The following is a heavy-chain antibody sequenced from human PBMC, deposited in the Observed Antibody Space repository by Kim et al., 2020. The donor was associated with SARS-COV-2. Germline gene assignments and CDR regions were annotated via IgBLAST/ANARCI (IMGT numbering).Heavy chain of an antibody. D-gene: IGHD6-13*01. V-gene: IGHV3-13*01. Sequence: GGSLRLSCAASGFTFSSYDMHWVRQATGEGLEWVSVIGTAGDTYYPGSVKGRFTISRENAKNSLYLQMNSLRAGDTAVYYCARGTAAGPPYYYYYMDVWGKGTTVTVSS. CDR3: ARGTAAGPPYYYYYMDV. CDR2: IGTAGDT. J-gene: IGHJ6*03. CDR1: GFTFSSYD.